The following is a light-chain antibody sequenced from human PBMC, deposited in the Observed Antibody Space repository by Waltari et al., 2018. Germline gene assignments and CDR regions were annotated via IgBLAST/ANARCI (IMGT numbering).Light chain of an antibody. CDR1: NSDVGGYNY. Sequence: QSALTQPRSVSGSPGQSVTLSCTGTNSDVGGYNYVSWYQQFPGKAPKLIIYDVNKRPSGVPDRFSGSKSGNTASLTISGLQAEDEATYSCCSYAGRYTLWVFGGGTKLTVL. CDR3: CSYAGRYTLWV. V-gene: IGLV2-11*01. J-gene: IGLJ3*02. CDR2: DVN.